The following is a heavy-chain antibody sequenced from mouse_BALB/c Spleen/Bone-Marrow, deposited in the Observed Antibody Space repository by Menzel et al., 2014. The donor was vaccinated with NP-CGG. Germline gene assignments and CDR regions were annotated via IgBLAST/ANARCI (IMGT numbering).Heavy chain of an antibody. CDR2: IYPGDGNT. V-gene: IGHV1S56*01. Sequence: QVKLMESGPELVKPGPLVKISCKASGYTFTSNDINWVKQRPGQGLEWIGWIYPGDGNTQYNEKFNGKATLTADKSSSTAYMQLSRLTSENSAVYFCTRGGYGNYVGYAMDYWAQGTSVTVSS. CDR3: TRGGYGNYVGYAMDY. CDR1: GYTFTSND. D-gene: IGHD2-10*02. J-gene: IGHJ4*01.